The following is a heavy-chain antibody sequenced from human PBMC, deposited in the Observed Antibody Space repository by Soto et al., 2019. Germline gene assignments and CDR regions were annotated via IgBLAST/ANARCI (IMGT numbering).Heavy chain of an antibody. D-gene: IGHD4-17*01. J-gene: IGHJ4*02. CDR3: ARSPSMTTVSLDY. CDR1: GLTFSSYS. CDR2: ISSSSSYI. Sequence: GGSLRLSCAASGLTFSSYSMNWVRQAPGKGLEWVSSISSSSSYIYYADSVKGRFTISRDNAKNSLYLQMNSLRAEDTAVYYCARSPSMTTVSLDYWGQGTLVTVSS. V-gene: IGHV3-21*01.